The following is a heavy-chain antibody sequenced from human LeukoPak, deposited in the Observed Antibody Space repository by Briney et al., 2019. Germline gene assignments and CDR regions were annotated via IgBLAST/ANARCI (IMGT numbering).Heavy chain of an antibody. J-gene: IGHJ4*02. Sequence: PSETLSLTCTVSGGSISSYYWSWIRQPAGKGLEWIGRIYTSGSTNYNPSPKSRVTMSVDTSKNQFSLKLSSVAAADTAVYYCARDPLYSGSYPDYFDYWGQGTLVTVSS. CDR2: IYTSGST. CDR1: GGSISSYY. CDR3: ARDPLYSGSYPDYFDY. V-gene: IGHV4-4*07. D-gene: IGHD1-26*01.